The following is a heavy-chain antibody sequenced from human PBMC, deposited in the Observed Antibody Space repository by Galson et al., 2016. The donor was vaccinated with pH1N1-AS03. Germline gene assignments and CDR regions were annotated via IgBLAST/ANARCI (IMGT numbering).Heavy chain of an antibody. Sequence: VKVSCKASGGTFSSYAISWVRQAPGQGLEWMGGIIAMFGTANYAQKVQGRVTITADRSTSTAYMELSSLRSEDTAVYYCARDANYDFWSGHDAFDIWGQGTMVTVSS. J-gene: IGHJ3*02. D-gene: IGHD3-3*01. CDR2: IIAMFGTA. CDR3: ARDANYDFWSGHDAFDI. V-gene: IGHV1-69*06. CDR1: GGTFSSYA.